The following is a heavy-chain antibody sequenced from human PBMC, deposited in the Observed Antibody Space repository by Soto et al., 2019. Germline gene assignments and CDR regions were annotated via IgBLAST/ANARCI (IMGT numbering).Heavy chain of an antibody. CDR1: GGSISSYY. Sequence: SETLSLTCTVSGGSISSYYWSWIRQPPGKGLEWIGYIYYSGSTNYNPSLKSRVTISVDTSKNQFSLKLSSVTAADTAVYYCARERWSYHEKYFDYWGQGTLVTVSS. CDR2: IYYSGST. J-gene: IGHJ4*02. CDR3: ARERWSYHEKYFDY. V-gene: IGHV4-59*01. D-gene: IGHD1-26*01.